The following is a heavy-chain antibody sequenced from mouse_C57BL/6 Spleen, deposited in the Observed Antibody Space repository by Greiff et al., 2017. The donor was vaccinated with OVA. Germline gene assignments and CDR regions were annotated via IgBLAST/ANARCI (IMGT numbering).Heavy chain of an antibody. V-gene: IGHV5-17*01. CDR1: GFTFSDYG. CDR2: ISSGSSTI. Sequence: EVKLMESGGGLVKPGGSLKLSCAASGFTFSDYGMHWVRQAPEKGLEWVAYISSGSSTIYYADTVKGRFTISRDNAKNTLFLQMTSLRSEDTAMYYCARGPIYYDYDEWCAYWGQGTLVTVSA. J-gene: IGHJ3*01. CDR3: ARGPIYYDYDEWCAY. D-gene: IGHD2-4*01.